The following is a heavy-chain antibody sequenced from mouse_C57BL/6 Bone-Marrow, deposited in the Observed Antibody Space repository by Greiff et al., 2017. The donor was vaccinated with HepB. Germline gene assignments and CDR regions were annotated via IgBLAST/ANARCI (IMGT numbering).Heavy chain of an antibody. CDR2: ISYDGSN. J-gene: IGHJ1*03. D-gene: IGHD1-1*01. Sequence: VQLKESGPGLVKPSQSLSLTCSVTGYSITSGYYWNWIRQFPGNKLEWMGYISYDGSNNYNPSLKNRISITRDTSKNQFFLKLNSVTTEDTATYYCARETGITTVVATDWYFDVWGTGTTVTVSS. CDR3: ARETGITTVVATDWYFDV. V-gene: IGHV3-6*01. CDR1: GYSITSGYY.